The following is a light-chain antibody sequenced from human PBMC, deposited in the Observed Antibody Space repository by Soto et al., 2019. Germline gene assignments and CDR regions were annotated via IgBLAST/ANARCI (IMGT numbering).Light chain of an antibody. J-gene: IGKJ4*01. Sequence: EIVMTQSPATLSVSPGERATLSCRASQSVSSNLAWYQQTPGQAPRLLIYDANTRVTGVPARVSASGSGTEFTLTISGLQSEEFAVYFCQQYDNWPSLTFGGGTKVEIK. CDR2: DAN. CDR3: QQYDNWPSLT. CDR1: QSVSSN. V-gene: IGKV3-15*01.